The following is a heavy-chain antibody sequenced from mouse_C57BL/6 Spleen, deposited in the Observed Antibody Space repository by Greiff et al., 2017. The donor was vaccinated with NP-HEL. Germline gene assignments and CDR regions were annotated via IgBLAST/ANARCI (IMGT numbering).Heavy chain of an antibody. Sequence: VQLQQPGAELVKPGASVKLSCKASGYTFTSYWMHWVKQRPGQGLEWIGMIHPNSGSTNYNEKFKSKATLTVDKSSSTAYMQLSSLTSEDSAVYYCAREGVMGAMDYWGQGTSVTVSS. J-gene: IGHJ4*01. CDR3: AREGVMGAMDY. D-gene: IGHD1-1*02. CDR1: GYTFTSYW. CDR2: IHPNSGST. V-gene: IGHV1-64*01.